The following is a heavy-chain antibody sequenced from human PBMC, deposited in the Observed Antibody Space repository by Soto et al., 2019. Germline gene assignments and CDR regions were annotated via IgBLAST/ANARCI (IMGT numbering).Heavy chain of an antibody. CDR3: ARGKAATNRLYYFDY. CDR2: IYHSGST. Sequence: SETLSLTCAVSGGSISSSNWWSWVRQPPGKGLEWIGEIYHSGSTNYNPSLKSRVTISVDKSKNQFSLKLSSVTAADTAVYYCARGKAATNRLYYFDYWGQGALGTVSS. V-gene: IGHV4-4*02. J-gene: IGHJ4*02. CDR1: GGSISSSNW. D-gene: IGHD6-6*01.